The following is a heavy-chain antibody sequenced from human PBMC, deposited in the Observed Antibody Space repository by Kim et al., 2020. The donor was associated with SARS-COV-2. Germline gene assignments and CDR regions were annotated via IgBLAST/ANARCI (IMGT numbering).Heavy chain of an antibody. D-gene: IGHD4-17*01. V-gene: IGHV3-15*01. J-gene: IGHJ4*02. Sequence: AAPVKSRLTISRDDSKNTLYLQMNSLKTEDTAVYYCTTEYGDYGDAPGDYWGQGILVTVSS. CDR3: TTEYGDYGDAPGDY.